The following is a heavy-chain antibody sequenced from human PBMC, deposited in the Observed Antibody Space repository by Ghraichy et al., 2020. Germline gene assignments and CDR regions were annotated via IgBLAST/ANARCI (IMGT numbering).Heavy chain of an antibody. CDR1: GFTVRSSY. CDR3: ARERPDAFDI. CDR2: IYAVGYT. Sequence: GGSLRLSCAASGFTVRSSYMSWVRQAPGKGLEWVSVIYAVGYTYYADSVKGRFTISRDNSNNTLYLQMNGLRVEDTAVYYCARERPDAFDIWGQGTLVTVSS. J-gene: IGHJ3*02. V-gene: IGHV3-53*01.